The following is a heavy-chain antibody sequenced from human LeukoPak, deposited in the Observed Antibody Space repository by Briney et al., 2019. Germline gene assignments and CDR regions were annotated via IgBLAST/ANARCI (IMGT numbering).Heavy chain of an antibody. CDR2: IYYSGST. CDR3: ARHGYYDSSGYYRY. CDR1: GGSISSYY. Sequence: PSETLSLTCTVSGGSISSYYWSWLRQPPGKGLEWIGYIYYSGSTSYNPSLKSRVTISVDTSKNQFSLKLSSVTAADTAVYYYARHGYYDSSGYYRYWGQGTLVTVSS. D-gene: IGHD3-22*01. J-gene: IGHJ4*02. V-gene: IGHV4-59*08.